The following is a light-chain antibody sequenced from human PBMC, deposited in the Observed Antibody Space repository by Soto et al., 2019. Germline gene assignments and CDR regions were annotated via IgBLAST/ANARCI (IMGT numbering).Light chain of an antibody. CDR1: SSDVGGYKY. Sequence: QSALTQPASVSGSPGQSITISCTGTSSDVGGYKYVSWYQQHPGKAPKLMIYDVSNRPSGVSNRFSGSKSGNTASLTISGLQAEAEADYYCSSYTSSSTLGVFGGGTKLTVL. V-gene: IGLV2-14*01. CDR2: DVS. J-gene: IGLJ2*01. CDR3: SSYTSSSTLGV.